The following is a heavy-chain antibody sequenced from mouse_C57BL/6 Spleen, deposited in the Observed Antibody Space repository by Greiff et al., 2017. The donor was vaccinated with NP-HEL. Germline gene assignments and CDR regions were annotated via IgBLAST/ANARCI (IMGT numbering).Heavy chain of an antibody. V-gene: IGHV14-4*01. CDR3: TTGYYDYDDTY. CDR1: GFNIKDDY. D-gene: IGHD2-4*01. CDR2: IDPENGDT. J-gene: IGHJ3*01. Sequence: VQLKQSGAELVRPGASVKLSCTASGFNIKDDYMHWVKQRPEQGLEWIGWIDPENGDTEYASKFQGKATITADTSSNTAYLQLSSLTSEDTAVYYCTTGYYDYDDTYWGQGTLVTVSA.